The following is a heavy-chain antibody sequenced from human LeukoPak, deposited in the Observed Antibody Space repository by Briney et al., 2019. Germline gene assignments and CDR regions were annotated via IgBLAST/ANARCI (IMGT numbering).Heavy chain of an antibody. V-gene: IGHV3-74*01. CDR2: INSDGSTI. Sequence: PGGSLRPSCAASGFTFSSYWMHWVRQAPGKGLVWVSRINSDGSTISYADSVKGRFTISRDNAKNALYLQMNSLRAEDTAVYYCARPDSSAYYYFDYWGQGTLVTVSS. CDR3: ARPDSSAYYYFDY. J-gene: IGHJ4*02. CDR1: GFTFSSYW. D-gene: IGHD3-22*01.